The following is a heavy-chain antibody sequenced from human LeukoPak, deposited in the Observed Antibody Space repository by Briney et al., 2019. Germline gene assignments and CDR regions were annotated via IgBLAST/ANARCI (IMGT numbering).Heavy chain of an antibody. Sequence: SETLFLTCTVSGGSISSYYWSWIRQPAGKGLEWIGRIYTSGSANYNPSLKSRVTMSVDTSKNQFSLKLSSVTAADTAVYYCARDGEVDTAMVNYYYGMDVWGQGTTVTVSS. J-gene: IGHJ6*02. CDR1: GGSISSYY. V-gene: IGHV4-4*07. D-gene: IGHD5-18*01. CDR2: IYTSGSA. CDR3: ARDGEVDTAMVNYYYGMDV.